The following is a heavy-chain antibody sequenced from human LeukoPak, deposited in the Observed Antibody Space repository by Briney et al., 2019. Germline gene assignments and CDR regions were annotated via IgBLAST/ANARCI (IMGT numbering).Heavy chain of an antibody. D-gene: IGHD3-16*01. J-gene: IGHJ5*02. CDR3: ARDEPYGGGFDP. V-gene: IGHV3-21*01. CDR2: ISSSSSYI. Sequence: PGGSLRLSCAASGFTFSSYSMNWVRQAPGKGLEWVSSISSSSSYIYYADSVKGRFTISRDNAKNSLYLQMNSLRAEDTAVYYCARDEPYGGGFDPWGQGTLVTVSS. CDR1: GFTFSSYS.